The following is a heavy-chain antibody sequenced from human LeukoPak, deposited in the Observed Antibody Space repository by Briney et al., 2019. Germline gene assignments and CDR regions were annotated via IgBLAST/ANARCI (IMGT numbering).Heavy chain of an antibody. CDR2: INPNSGGT. Sequence: ASVKVSCKPSGYTFSRLYIHWVRQAPGQGLEWMGWINPNSGGTNYAQKFQGRVTMTRDTSISTAYMELSRLRSDDTAVYYCARGLSPLGAAAGTDYWGQGSLVTVSS. CDR1: GYTFSRLY. J-gene: IGHJ4*02. CDR3: ARGLSPLGAAAGTDY. V-gene: IGHV1-2*02. D-gene: IGHD6-13*01.